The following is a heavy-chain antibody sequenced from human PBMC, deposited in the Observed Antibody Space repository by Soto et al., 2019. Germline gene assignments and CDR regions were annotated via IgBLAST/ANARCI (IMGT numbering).Heavy chain of an antibody. CDR2: IYYNGST. D-gene: IGHD3-3*01. J-gene: IGHJ5*02. CDR3: ARTYYDFWSGYWRWFDP. CDR1: GGSISSYY. V-gene: IGHV4-59*01. Sequence: ETLSLTCTVSGGSISSYYWSWIRQPPGKGLEWIGYIYYNGSTNYNPSLKRRVTISVDTSKNQFSLKLSSVTAADTAVYYCARTYYDFWSGYWRWFDPWGQGTLVTVSS.